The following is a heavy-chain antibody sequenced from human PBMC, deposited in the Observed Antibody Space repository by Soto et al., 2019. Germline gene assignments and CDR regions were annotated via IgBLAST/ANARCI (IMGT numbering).Heavy chain of an antibody. CDR1: GFTFISYG. CDR2: IIDSGGST. V-gene: IGHV3-23*01. CDR3: AKGRSYYYYYGVDV. J-gene: IGHJ6*02. Sequence: GGSLRLSCAASGFTFISYGMHWVRQAPVKGLEWVSDIIDSGGSTYYADSVKGRFTISRDNSKSTLYLQMNSLRAEDTALYYCAKGRSYYYYYGVDVWGQGTTVTVSS.